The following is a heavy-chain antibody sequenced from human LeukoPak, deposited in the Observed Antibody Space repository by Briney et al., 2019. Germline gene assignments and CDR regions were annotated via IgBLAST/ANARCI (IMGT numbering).Heavy chain of an antibody. CDR2: INQDGSEK. CDR3: ARILMSGSSVY. D-gene: IGHD2-8*01. V-gene: IGHV3-7*01. CDR1: KFTFTTYY. J-gene: IGHJ4*02. Sequence: GGSLRLSCAASKFTFTTYYLTWVRQAPGRGLEWVANINQDGSEKNYVDSVKGRFTISRDNAKNSLYLQMNSLRAEDTAVYYCARILMSGSSVYWGQGTLVTVSS.